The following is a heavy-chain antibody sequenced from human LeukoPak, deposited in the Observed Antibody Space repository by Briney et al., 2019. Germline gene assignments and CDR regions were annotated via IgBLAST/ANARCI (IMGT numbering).Heavy chain of an antibody. CDR1: GGSLSGYS. CDR2: IKHSGGT. CDR3: ARGELRYFDWLP. Sequence: SETLSLTCTLYGGSLSGYSWTWIRQSPGEGLEWIGEIKHSGGTNYNPSLKSRVTISVDTSKNQFSLKLSSVTAADTAVYYCARGELRYFDWLPWGQGTLVTVSS. D-gene: IGHD3-9*01. V-gene: IGHV4-34*01. J-gene: IGHJ4*02.